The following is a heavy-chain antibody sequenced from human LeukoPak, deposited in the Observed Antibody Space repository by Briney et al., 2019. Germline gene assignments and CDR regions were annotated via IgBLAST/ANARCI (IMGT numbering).Heavy chain of an antibody. V-gene: IGHV3-23*01. CDR3: ARGTRYYFDY. D-gene: IGHD6-6*01. Sequence: PGGSLRLSCAASGFTFSDYAMNWVRQAPGKGLEWVSGITGGGSSTYYADSVNGRFTISKDDSKNTLYLQMNSLRADDTAVYYCARGTRYYFDYWGQGTLVTVSS. CDR2: ITGGGSST. CDR1: GFTFSDYA. J-gene: IGHJ4*02.